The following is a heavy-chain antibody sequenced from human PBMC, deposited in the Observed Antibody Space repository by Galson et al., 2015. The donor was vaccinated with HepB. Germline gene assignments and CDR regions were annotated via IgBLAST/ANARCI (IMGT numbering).Heavy chain of an antibody. CDR3: ARDRRGYSGYDYGLDY. Sequence: CKASGYTFTGYYMHWVRQAPGQGLEWMGRINPNSGGTNYAQKFQGRVTMTRDTSISTAYMELSRLRSDDTAVYYCARDRRGYSGYDYGLDYWGQGTLVTVSS. CDR1: GYTFTGYY. D-gene: IGHD5-12*01. J-gene: IGHJ4*02. V-gene: IGHV1-2*06. CDR2: INPNSGGT.